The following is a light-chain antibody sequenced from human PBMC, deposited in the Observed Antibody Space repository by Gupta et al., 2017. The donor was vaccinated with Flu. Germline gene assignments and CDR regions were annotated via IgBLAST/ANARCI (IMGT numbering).Light chain of an antibody. Sequence: PSSVSAAVGDRVTITCRASQDIRTSVVWYQQKPGKAPSLLIYAASRLQSGVSSTFSGSGSGTDFTLTINSLQPEDFATYYCQQTNTFPLTFGHGTKVEI. CDR2: AAS. CDR1: QDIRTS. V-gene: IGKV1-12*01. CDR3: QQTNTFPLT. J-gene: IGKJ3*01.